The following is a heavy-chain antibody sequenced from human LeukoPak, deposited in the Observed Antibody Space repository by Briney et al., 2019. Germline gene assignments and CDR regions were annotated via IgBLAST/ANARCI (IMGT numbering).Heavy chain of an antibody. D-gene: IGHD1-26*01. CDR2: IYYSGST. Sequence: ETLSLTCTVSGGSISSYYWSWIRQPPGKGLEWIGYIYYSGSTNYNPSLKSRVTISVDTSKNQFSLKLSSVTAADTAVYYCARMVVGALGYFDYWGQGTLVTVSS. V-gene: IGHV4-59*01. CDR3: ARMVVGALGYFDY. CDR1: GGSISSYY. J-gene: IGHJ4*02.